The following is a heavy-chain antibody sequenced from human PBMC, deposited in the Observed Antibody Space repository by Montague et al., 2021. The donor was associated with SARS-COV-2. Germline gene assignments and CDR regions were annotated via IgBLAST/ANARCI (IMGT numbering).Heavy chain of an antibody. V-gene: IGHV4-59*01. CDR1: GDSMTYFY. CDR3: ARGATRTFDY. CDR2: IFYRGTT. Sequence: SETLSLTCTVSGDSMTYFYWSWIRQTPEKGLEWIGYIFYRGTTKYNPSLESRVTITVDTSKDQFYLKLNSVTAADTAVYYCARGATRTFDYWGQETRVTVSS. D-gene: IGHD1-1*01. J-gene: IGHJ4*02.